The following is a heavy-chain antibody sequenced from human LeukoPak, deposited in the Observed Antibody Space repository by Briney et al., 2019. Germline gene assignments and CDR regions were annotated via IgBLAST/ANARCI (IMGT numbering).Heavy chain of an antibody. D-gene: IGHD5-24*01. J-gene: IGHJ4*02. CDR1: GGSMSRYY. V-gene: IGHV4-59*08. CDR3: ARHIKDGYNFIDY. Sequence: SETLPLTCTVSGGSMSRYYWSWIRQPPGKGPEWIGYIYYSGSTNSNPSLKSRVTISVDTSKNQFSLKLSSVTAADTAVYYCARHIKDGYNFIDYWGQGTLVTVSS. CDR2: IYYSGST.